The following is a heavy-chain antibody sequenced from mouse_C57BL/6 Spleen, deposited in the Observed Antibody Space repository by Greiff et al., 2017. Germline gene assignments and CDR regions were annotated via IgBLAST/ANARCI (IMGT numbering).Heavy chain of an antibody. Sequence: QVQLQQPGAELVMPGASVKLSCKASGYTFTSYWMHWVKQRPGQGLEWIGEFDPSDSYTNYNQKFKGKSTLTVDKSSSKAYLQLSRLTSEDSAVYYCARSRGLRRNGYFDVWGTGTTVTVSS. D-gene: IGHD2-2*01. CDR3: ARSRGLRRNGYFDV. V-gene: IGHV1-69*01. CDR2: FDPSDSYT. CDR1: GYTFTSYW. J-gene: IGHJ1*03.